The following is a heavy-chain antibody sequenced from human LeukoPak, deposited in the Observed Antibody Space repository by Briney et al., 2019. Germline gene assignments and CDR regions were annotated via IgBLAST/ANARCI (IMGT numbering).Heavy chain of an antibody. Sequence: GASVKVSCKASGYTFNSYYMHWVRQAPGQGLEWMGIINPSGGSTSYAQKFQGRVTMTRDTSTSTVYMELSSLRSEDTAVYYCARACSSTSCYEGTHSDAFDIWGQGTMVTVSS. CDR3: ARACSSTSCYEGTHSDAFDI. D-gene: IGHD2-2*01. V-gene: IGHV1-46*02. J-gene: IGHJ3*02. CDR1: GYTFNSYY. CDR2: INPSGGST.